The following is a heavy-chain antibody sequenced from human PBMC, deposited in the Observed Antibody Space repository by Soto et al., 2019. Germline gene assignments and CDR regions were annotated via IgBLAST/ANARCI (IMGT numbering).Heavy chain of an antibody. CDR2: IYYSGST. V-gene: IGHV4-30-4*01. D-gene: IGHD4-17*01. CDR3: ARPAVTPDDTPYPFDY. CDR1: GGSISSGDYY. Sequence: QVQLQESGPGLVKPSQTLSLTCTVSGGSISSGDYYWSWIRQPPGKGLEWIGYIYYSGSTYYNPSLKSRVTISVDTSKHQVPLKLSSVTPADTAVYYCARPAVTPDDTPYPFDYWGQGTLVTVSS. J-gene: IGHJ4*02.